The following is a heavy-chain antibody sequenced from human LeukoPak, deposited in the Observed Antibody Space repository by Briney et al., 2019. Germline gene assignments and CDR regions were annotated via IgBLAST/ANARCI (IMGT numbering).Heavy chain of an antibody. CDR3: ARESQSGGFDY. J-gene: IGHJ4*02. Sequence: GGSLRLSCAASGFTFSDYYMSWIRQAPGKGLEWVSYISSSGSAKYYADSVKGRFTISRDNAKNSLYLQMNSLRAENTAVYYCARESQSGGFDYWGQGTLVTVSS. CDR1: GFTFSDYY. CDR2: ISSSGSAK. D-gene: IGHD3-10*01. V-gene: IGHV3-11*04.